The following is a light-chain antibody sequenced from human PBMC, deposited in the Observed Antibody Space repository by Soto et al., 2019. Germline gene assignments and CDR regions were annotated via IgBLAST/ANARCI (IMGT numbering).Light chain of an antibody. V-gene: IGKV3-11*01. CDR3: QHYNTYPWT. CDR2: DVS. J-gene: IGKJ1*01. CDR1: QSVTSS. Sequence: EIVLSQSPDTLSLSAGERATLSCRASQSVTSSLAWFQQKPGQAPRLLIYDVSRRATAIPARFSGSGSGTEFTLTISSLQPDDFATYYCQHYNTYPWTFGQGTKVDI.